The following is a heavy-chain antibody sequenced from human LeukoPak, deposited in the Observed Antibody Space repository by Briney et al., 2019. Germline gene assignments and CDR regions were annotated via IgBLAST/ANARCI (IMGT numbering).Heavy chain of an antibody. Sequence: ASVKVSCKAFGYTFTSYDINWVRQATGQGLEWMGWMNPQNGNTGYAQKFQGRVTMTRDTSISTAYMELSSLRSEDTAVYYCAREPKGNTYDVGDIWGQGTMVTVSS. V-gene: IGHV1-8*01. D-gene: IGHD2/OR15-2a*01. CDR3: AREPKGNTYDVGDI. J-gene: IGHJ3*02. CDR2: MNPQNGNT. CDR1: GYTFTSYD.